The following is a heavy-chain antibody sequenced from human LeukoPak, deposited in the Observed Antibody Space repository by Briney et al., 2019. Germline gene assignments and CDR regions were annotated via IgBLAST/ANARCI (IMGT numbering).Heavy chain of an antibody. CDR3: ARGEMGYDSSIDAFDI. J-gene: IGHJ3*02. CDR2: INHSGST. Sequence: PSETLSLTCAVYGGSFSGYSWSWIRQPPGKGLEWIGEINHSGSTNYNPSLKSRVTMSVDTSKKQFSLKLSSVTAADTAAYYCARGEMGYDSSIDAFDIWGQGTMVTVSS. CDR1: GGSFSGYS. V-gene: IGHV4-34*01. D-gene: IGHD4-11*01.